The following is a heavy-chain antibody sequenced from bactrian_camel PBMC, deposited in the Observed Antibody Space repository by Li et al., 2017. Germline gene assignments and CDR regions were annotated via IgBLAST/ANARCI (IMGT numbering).Heavy chain of an antibody. J-gene: IGHJ4*01. D-gene: IGHD1*01. V-gene: IGHV3S9*01. CDR1: GFNYRQYC. Sequence: VQLVESGGGAVQSGGSLRLSCALSGFNYRQYCLGWSRDGPNKGREGVASIDRDGSVAYADFVKGRFTISRDSETNILYLQMTDLKPDDTAVYYCAATGQMLSVAGCRTQGTQVTVS. CDR2: IDRDGSV.